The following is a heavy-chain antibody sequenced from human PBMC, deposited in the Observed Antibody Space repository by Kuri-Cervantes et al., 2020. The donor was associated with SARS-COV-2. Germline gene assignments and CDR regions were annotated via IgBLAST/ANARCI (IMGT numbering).Heavy chain of an antibody. D-gene: IGHD5-18*01. Sequence: ESLKISCTVSGGSINNYYWSWIRQPPGKGLEWIGYIYDSANTNYNTFLRSRVTMSVDTSKNQVSLKLTSVTAADTAVYFCARVGVRSYGVLDYWGQGTLVTVSS. J-gene: IGHJ4*02. CDR2: IYDSANT. CDR1: GGSINNYY. CDR3: ARVGVRSYGVLDY. V-gene: IGHV4-59*01.